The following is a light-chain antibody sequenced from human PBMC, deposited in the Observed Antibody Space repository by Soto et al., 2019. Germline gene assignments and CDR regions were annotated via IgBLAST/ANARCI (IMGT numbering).Light chain of an antibody. CDR3: QQYNNWPRT. V-gene: IGKV3-15*01. Sequence: EIVMTQSPATLAVSPGDTATLSCRASQSLGGNLAWYQQEPGQAPRLLIFRASSRATGVPARFSASGSGTEFTLTISSLQSEDFAVYYCQQYNNWPRTFGQGTKVDIK. CDR2: RAS. CDR1: QSLGGN. J-gene: IGKJ1*01.